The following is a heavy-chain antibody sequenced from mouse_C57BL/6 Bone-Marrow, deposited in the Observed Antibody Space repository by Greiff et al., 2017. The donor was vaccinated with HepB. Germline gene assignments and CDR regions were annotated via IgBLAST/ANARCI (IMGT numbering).Heavy chain of an antibody. J-gene: IGHJ3*01. CDR1: GYTFTSYW. V-gene: IGHV1-52*01. D-gene: IGHD2-5*01. Sequence: VQLQQPGAELVRPGSSVKLSCKASGYTFTSYWMHWVKQRPIQGLEWIGNIDPSDSETHYNQKFKDKATLTVDKSSSTAYMQLSSLTSEDSAVYYCARHYYSITTWFAYWGQGTLVTVSA. CDR2: IDPSDSET. CDR3: ARHYYSITTWFAY.